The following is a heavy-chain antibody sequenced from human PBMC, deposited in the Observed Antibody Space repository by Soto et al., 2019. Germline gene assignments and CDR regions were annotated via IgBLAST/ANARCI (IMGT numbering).Heavy chain of an antibody. V-gene: IGHV4-34*01. CDR2: INDRGSI. Sequence: QVQLQQWGAGPLRPLETLSLTCGFSGGSFSGYYWAWIRQSPGKGLEWIGEINDRGSINYNPSLKSRVSISVDTSKNHYSLNLRSVTAADTAVYYCARESHDILTGPPWVGYFDLWGRGTLVTVSS. D-gene: IGHD3-9*01. CDR3: ARESHDILTGPPWVGYFDL. CDR1: GGSFSGYY. J-gene: IGHJ2*01.